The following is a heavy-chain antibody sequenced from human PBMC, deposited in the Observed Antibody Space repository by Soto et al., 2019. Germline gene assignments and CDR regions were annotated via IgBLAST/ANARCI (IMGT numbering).Heavy chain of an antibody. J-gene: IGHJ6*02. V-gene: IGHV3-21*01. Sequence: GGSLRLSCAASGFTFSSYSMNWVRQAPGKGLEWVSSISSSSSYIYYADSVKGRFTISRDNAKNSLYLQMNSLRAEDTAVYYCARAGDFWSGSPFYYYGMDVWGQGTTVTVSS. CDR2: ISSSSSYI. D-gene: IGHD3-3*01. CDR1: GFTFSSYS. CDR3: ARAGDFWSGSPFYYYGMDV.